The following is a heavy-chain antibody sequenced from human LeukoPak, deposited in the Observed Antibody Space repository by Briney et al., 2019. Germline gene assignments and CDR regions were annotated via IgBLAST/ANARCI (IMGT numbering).Heavy chain of an antibody. CDR3: VRDFRSADY. CDR1: GFTFRTYC. J-gene: IGHJ4*02. CDR2: ICPDGTVT. V-gene: IGHV3-74*01. Sequence: GGSLRLSCAASGFTFRTYCMHWVRQAPGQGPMWVSRICPDGTVTNYADSVKARFVISRDNARNTVYLRMNSLRVEDTAVYYCVRDFRSADYWGQGTLVTVSS.